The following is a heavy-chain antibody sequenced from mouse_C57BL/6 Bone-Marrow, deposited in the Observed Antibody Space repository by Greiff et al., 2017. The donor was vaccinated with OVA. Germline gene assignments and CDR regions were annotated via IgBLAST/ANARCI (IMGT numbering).Heavy chain of an antibody. D-gene: IGHD2-4*01. CDR3: ARRVYDYDEGWAMDY. J-gene: IGHJ4*01. CDR2: INPNNGGT. CDR1: GYTFTDYN. Sequence: VQLQQSGPELVKPGASVKIPCKASGYTFTDYNMDWVKQSHGKSLEWIGDINPNNGGTIYNQKFKGKATLTVDKSSSTAYMERRSLTSEDTAVYDCARRVYDYDEGWAMDYWGQGTSVTVSS. V-gene: IGHV1-18*01.